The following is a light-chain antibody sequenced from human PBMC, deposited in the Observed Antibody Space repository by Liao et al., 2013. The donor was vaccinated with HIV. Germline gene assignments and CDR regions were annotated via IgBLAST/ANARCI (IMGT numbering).Light chain of an antibody. CDR3: QSADSSGTLYV. J-gene: IGLJ1*01. CDR2: KDS. V-gene: IGLV3-25*03. CDR1: ALPRQY. Sequence: SYELTQSPSVSVSPGQTARITCSGDALPRQYAYWYQQKPGQAPVLVIYKDSERPSGIPERFSGSSSGTTVTLTISGVQAEDEADYYCQSADSSGTLYVFGTGTKVTVL.